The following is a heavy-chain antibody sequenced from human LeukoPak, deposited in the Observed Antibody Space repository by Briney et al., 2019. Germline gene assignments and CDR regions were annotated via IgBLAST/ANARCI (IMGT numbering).Heavy chain of an antibody. CDR2: INPNSLAT. J-gene: IGHJ5*02. CDR3: SRGSALVTAYRGGNWFDP. CDR1: GYTFNDYY. D-gene: IGHD5-18*01. V-gene: IGHV1-2*02. Sequence: ASVRLSCKASGYTFNDYYMHWVRQAPGQGLEWMGWINPNSLATRYAQKFQGRVTMTTDTSVSTAYMELSRLTSDDTAVYYCSRGSALVTAYRGGNWFDPWGKGSLVTASS.